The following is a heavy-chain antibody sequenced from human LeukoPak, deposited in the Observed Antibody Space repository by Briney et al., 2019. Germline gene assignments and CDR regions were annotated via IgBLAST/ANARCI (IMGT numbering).Heavy chain of an antibody. J-gene: IGHJ5*02. CDR2: INPNSGGT. D-gene: IGHD3-10*01. CDR3: ARVARVTMVRGVWFDP. CDR1: GYTFTGYY. V-gene: IGHV1-2*02. Sequence: ASVKVSCKASGYTFTGYYMHWVRQAPGQGLKWMGWINPNSGGTNYAQKFQGRVTMTRDTSISTAYMELSRLRSDDTAVYYCARVARVTMVRGVWFDPWGQGTLVTVSS.